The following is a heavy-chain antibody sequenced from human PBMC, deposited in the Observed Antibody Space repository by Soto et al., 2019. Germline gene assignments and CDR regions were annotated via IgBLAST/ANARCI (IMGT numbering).Heavy chain of an antibody. CDR2: ISAYNGNT. J-gene: IGHJ5*02. Sequence: QVQLVQSGAEVKKPGASVKVSCKASGYTFTSYGISWVRQAPGQGLEWMGWISAYNGNTNYAQKLQGRVTMTTDTSTSTAYMELRSLRSDDTAVYYYARVGYCSSTSCSRVDNNWFDPWGQGTLVTVSS. CDR1: GYTFTSYG. V-gene: IGHV1-18*01. D-gene: IGHD2-2*01. CDR3: ARVGYCSSTSCSRVDNNWFDP.